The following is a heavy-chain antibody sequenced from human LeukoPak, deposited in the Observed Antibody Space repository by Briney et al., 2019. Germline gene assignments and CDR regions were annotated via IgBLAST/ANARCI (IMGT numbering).Heavy chain of an antibody. CDR3: APTRVMRCDY. CDR2: IGGRDGST. Sequence: GGSLRLSCAASGFTFSSYGMSWVRQAPGKGLEWVSAIGGRDGSTYYADSVKGRFTISRDNSKNTLYVQMNSLRAEDTAVYYCAPTRVMRCDYWGQGTLVTVSS. CDR1: GFTFSSYG. D-gene: IGHD3-16*01. V-gene: IGHV3-23*01. J-gene: IGHJ4*02.